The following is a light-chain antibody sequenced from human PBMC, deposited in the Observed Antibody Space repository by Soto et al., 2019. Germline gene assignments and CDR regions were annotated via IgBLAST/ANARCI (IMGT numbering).Light chain of an antibody. V-gene: IGKV1-16*01. Sequence: DIQMTQSPSSLSASLGDRVTITCLASQGVSTFLAWFQQKPGKAPKSLIYFASCLQSGVPSRFSGSGSGTDFTLTISSLQPEDFATYYCQQYNVYPFTFGGGTKVEIK. CDR1: QGVSTF. CDR3: QQYNVYPFT. CDR2: FAS. J-gene: IGKJ4*01.